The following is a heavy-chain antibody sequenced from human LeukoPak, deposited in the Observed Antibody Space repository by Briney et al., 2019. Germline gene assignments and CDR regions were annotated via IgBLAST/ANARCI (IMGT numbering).Heavy chain of an antibody. D-gene: IGHD3-22*01. CDR2: IYHSGST. V-gene: IGHV4-30-2*01. Sequence: PSQTLSLTCAVSGGSISSGGYSWSWIRQPPGKGLEWIGYIYHSGSTYYNPSLKSRVTISVDRSKNQFSLKLSSVTAADTAVYYCARGVGYYYDSSGYYYGWFDPWGQGTLVTVSS. CDR3: ARGVGYYYDSSGYYYGWFDP. CDR1: GGSISSGGYS. J-gene: IGHJ5*02.